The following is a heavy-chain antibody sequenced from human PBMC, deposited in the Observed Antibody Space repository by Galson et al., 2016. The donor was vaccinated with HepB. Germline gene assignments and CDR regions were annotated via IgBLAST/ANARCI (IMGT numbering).Heavy chain of an antibody. CDR3: ARGRRSIPNALDI. V-gene: IGHV3-74*01. J-gene: IGHJ3*02. CDR2: INGDGSST. Sequence: SLKLSCAASGFTFSSYWMHWVRQTPGKGLVWVSRINGDGSSTNYADSVKGRFTLSRENAKNTLFLQMNSLGAEDTAVYYCARGRRSIPNALDIWGQGTVVTVSS. D-gene: IGHD2-21*01. CDR1: GFTFSSYW.